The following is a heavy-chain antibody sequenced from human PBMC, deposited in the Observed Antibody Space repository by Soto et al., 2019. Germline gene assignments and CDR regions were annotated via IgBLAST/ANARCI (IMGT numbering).Heavy chain of an antibody. CDR2: IIPIFGTA. Sequence: VASVKVSCKASGGTFSSYAISWVRQAPGQGLEWMGGIIPIFGTANYAQKFQGRVTVTADESTSTAYMELSSLRSEDTAVYYCARLNYYYGSGSYPFLGSARNWFDPWGQGTLVTVSS. V-gene: IGHV1-69*13. J-gene: IGHJ5*02. CDR3: ARLNYYYGSGSYPFLGSARNWFDP. D-gene: IGHD3-10*01. CDR1: GGTFSSYA.